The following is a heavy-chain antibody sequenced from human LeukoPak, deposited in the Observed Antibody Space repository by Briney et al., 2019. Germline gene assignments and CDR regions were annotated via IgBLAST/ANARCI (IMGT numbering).Heavy chain of an antibody. J-gene: IGHJ4*02. CDR2: IIPIFGTA. D-gene: IGHD3-10*01. V-gene: IGHV1-69*05. CDR3: ARDPVSYGSGIKGFDY. CDR1: GGTFSSYA. Sequence: SVKVSCKASGGTFSSYAISWVRQAPGQGLEWMGGIIPIFGTANYAQKFQGRVTMTRDTSTSTVYMELSSLRSEDTAVYYCARDPVSYGSGIKGFDYWGQGTLVTVSS.